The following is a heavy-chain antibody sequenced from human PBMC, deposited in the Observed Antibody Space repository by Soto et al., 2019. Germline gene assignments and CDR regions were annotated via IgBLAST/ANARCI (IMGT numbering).Heavy chain of an antibody. D-gene: IGHD6-19*01. Sequence: QVQLQQSGPGLVKPSQTLSLTCAISGDSVSSNSAAWNWIRQSPSRGLEWLGRTYYRSKWYNDYAVSVKSRITINPDTSKNQFSLQLNSVTPEDTAVYYCARGFEDSSGWYLIYYYGMDVWGQGTTVTVSS. V-gene: IGHV6-1*01. CDR3: ARGFEDSSGWYLIYYYGMDV. CDR2: TYYRSKWYN. CDR1: GDSVSSNSAA. J-gene: IGHJ6*02.